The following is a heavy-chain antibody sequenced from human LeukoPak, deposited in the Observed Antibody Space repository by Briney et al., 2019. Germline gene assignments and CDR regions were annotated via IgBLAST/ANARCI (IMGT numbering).Heavy chain of an antibody. D-gene: IGHD6-13*01. J-gene: IGHJ4*02. Sequence: GSLLLSCAASGFTFSSYAMSWVRRAPGKGREWVSAISGSGGSTYYADSVKGRFTISRDNSKNTLYLKMNSLRAEDTAVYYCAKGRPAAGGYFDYWGQGTLVTVSS. CDR1: GFTFSSYA. CDR2: ISGSGGST. CDR3: AKGRPAAGGYFDY. V-gene: IGHV3-23*01.